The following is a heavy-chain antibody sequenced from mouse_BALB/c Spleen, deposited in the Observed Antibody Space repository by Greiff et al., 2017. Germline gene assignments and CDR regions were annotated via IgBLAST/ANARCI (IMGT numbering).Heavy chain of an antibody. CDR3: ARGLGRGFDY. V-gene: IGHV7-3*02. D-gene: IGHD4-1*01. CDR2: IRNKANGYTT. CDR1: GFTFTGYY. Sequence: EVKLVESGGGLVQPAGSLRLSCATSGFTFTGYYMSWVRQPPGKALEWLGFIRNKANGYTTEYSASVKGLFTNSRDNSQSILYLQMNTLGAEDSASDYCARGLGRGFDYWGQGTTLTVSS. J-gene: IGHJ2*01.